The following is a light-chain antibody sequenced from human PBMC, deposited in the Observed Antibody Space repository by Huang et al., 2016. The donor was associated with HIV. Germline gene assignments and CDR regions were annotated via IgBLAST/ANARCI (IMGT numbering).Light chain of an antibody. Sequence: AIQLTQSPSSVSASVGDRVTVTCRASQAIGHSLAWYQHKPGKAPKLLIYGGSILQSGVSPRFSGNGSGTDFSLTINSLRSEDFATYFCQQLRSYPLTFGGGTDV. CDR2: GGS. CDR3: QQLRSYPLT. CDR1: QAIGHS. V-gene: IGKV1-13*02. J-gene: IGKJ4*01.